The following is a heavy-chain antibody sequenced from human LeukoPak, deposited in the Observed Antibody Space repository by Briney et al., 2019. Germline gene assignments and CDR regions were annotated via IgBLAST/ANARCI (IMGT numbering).Heavy chain of an antibody. D-gene: IGHD6-19*01. CDR3: ARDRSSGWYNNWFDP. CDR1: GGSVSSGSYY. J-gene: IGHJ5*02. V-gene: IGHV4-61*01. CDR2: IYYSGST. Sequence: SETLSLTCTVSGGSVSSGSYYWSWLRQPPGKGLEWIGYIYYSGSTNYNPSLKSRVTISVDTSKNQFSLKLSSVTAADTAVYYCARDRSSGWYNNWFDPWGQGTLVTVSS.